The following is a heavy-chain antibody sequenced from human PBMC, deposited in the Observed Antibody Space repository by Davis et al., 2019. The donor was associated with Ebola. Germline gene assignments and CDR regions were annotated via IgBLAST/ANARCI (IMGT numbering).Heavy chain of an antibody. D-gene: IGHD4-11*01. Sequence: SETLSLTCAVSGGSISSGGYSWSWIRQPPGKGLEWIGYIYHSGSTNYNPSLKSRVTISVDTSKNQFSLKLGSVTAADTAVYYCARGRQYAWFDPWGQGTLVTVSS. V-gene: IGHV4-30-2*01. CDR1: GGSISSGGYS. J-gene: IGHJ5*02. CDR2: IYHSGST. CDR3: ARGRQYAWFDP.